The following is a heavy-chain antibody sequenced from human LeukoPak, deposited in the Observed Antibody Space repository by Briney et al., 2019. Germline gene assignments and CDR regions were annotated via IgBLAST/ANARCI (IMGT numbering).Heavy chain of an antibody. J-gene: IGHJ4*02. CDR2: IIPIFGTA. CDR3: ARAHYYDSSDYYYYYFDY. Sequence: SVKVSCKASGGTFSSYAISWVRQAPGQGLEWMGGIIPIFGTANYAQKFQGRVTITTDESTSTAYMELSSPRSEDTAVHYCARAHYYDSSDYYYYYFDYWGQGTLVTVSS. V-gene: IGHV1-69*05. CDR1: GGTFSSYA. D-gene: IGHD3-22*01.